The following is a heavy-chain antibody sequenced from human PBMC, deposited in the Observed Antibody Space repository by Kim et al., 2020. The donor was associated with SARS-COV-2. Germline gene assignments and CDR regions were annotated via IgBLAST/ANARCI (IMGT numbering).Heavy chain of an antibody. CDR3: AKDMDVAAAASRGYMDV. Sequence: GGSLRLSCAASGFTFSSYGMHWVRQAPGKGLEWVAVISYDGSNKYYADSVKGRFTISRDNSKNTLYLQMNSLRAEDTAVYYCAKDMDVAAAASRGYMDVWGQGTTVTVSS. CDR1: GFTFSSYG. V-gene: IGHV3-30*18. D-gene: IGHD6-13*01. CDR2: ISYDGSNK. J-gene: IGHJ6*02.